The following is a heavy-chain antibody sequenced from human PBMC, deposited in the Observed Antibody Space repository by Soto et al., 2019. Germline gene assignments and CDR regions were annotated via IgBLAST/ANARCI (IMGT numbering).Heavy chain of an antibody. D-gene: IGHD5-12*01. V-gene: IGHV1-2*02. J-gene: IGHJ4*02. CDR1: SYTFTAYY. CDR2: ISPHSGGT. CDR3: AKDSMSGYDYHSFDF. Sequence: SVKVSVKASSYTFTAYYIHWVREAPGQGLEWMGWISPHSGGTNYAQNFQGRVTMTRDTSITTVYMELSRLRSDDTAVYFCAKDSMSGYDYHSFDFWGQGALVTVSS.